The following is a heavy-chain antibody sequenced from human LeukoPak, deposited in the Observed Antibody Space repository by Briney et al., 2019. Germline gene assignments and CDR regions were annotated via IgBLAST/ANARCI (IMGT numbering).Heavy chain of an antibody. V-gene: IGHV3-30*04. Sequence: PGRSLRLSCAASGFTFSSYAMHWVRQASGKGLEWVAVISYDGSNKYYADSVKGRFTISRDNSKNTLYLQMNSLRAEDTAVYYCARDTAVRGFDYWGQGTLVTVSS. J-gene: IGHJ4*02. CDR1: GFTFSSYA. D-gene: IGHD3-10*01. CDR3: ARDTAVRGFDY. CDR2: ISYDGSNK.